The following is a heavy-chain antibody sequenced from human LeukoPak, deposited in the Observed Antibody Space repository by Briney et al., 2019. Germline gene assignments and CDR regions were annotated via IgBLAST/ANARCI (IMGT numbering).Heavy chain of an antibody. Sequence: ASVKVSCKASGYTFTSYGISWVRQAPGQGLECMGWISAYNGNTNYAQKFQDRLTMTTDKSTSTAYMELRSLRSDDTAVYYCARDTAMAYYEESYFDPWGQGTLVTVPS. CDR2: ISAYNGNT. V-gene: IGHV1-18*01. CDR1: GYTFTSYG. D-gene: IGHD5-18*01. J-gene: IGHJ5*02. CDR3: ARDTAMAYYEESYFDP.